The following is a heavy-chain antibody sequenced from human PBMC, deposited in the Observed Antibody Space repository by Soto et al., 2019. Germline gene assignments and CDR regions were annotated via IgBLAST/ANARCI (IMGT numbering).Heavy chain of an antibody. CDR1: GYTFTSYD. J-gene: IGHJ5*02. Sequence: ASVKVSRKASGYTFTSYDINWVRQATGQGLEWMGWMNPNSGNTGYAQKFQGRVTMTRNTSISPASMELSSLRSEDTAVYYCARVPNPYCSGASCYPRWNIWFDPWGQGNLVTVSS. V-gene: IGHV1-8*01. CDR3: ARVPNPYCSGASCYPRWNIWFDP. CDR2: MNPNSGNT. D-gene: IGHD2-15*01.